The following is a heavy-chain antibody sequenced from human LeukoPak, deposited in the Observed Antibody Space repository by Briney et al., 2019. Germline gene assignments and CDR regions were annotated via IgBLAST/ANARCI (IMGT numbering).Heavy chain of an antibody. J-gene: IGHJ5*02. D-gene: IGHD3-9*01. CDR2: ISGSGGST. CDR1: GFTFGSYA. V-gene: IGHV3-23*01. CDR3: AKDAQTDYDILTGYYGPNWFDP. Sequence: PGGSLRLSCAASGFTFGSYAMSWVRQAPGKGLEWVSAISGSGGSTYYADSVKGRFTISRDNSKNTLYLQMNSLRAEDTAVYYCAKDAQTDYDILTGYYGPNWFDPWGQGTLVTVSS.